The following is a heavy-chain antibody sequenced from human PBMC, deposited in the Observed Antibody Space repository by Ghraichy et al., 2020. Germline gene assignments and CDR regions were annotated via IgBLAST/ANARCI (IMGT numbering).Heavy chain of an antibody. CDR3: ARDYYGEGDPADWGMDV. CDR1: GFTFSSYS. CDR2: ISSSSSTI. Sequence: GGSLRLSCAASGFTFSSYSMNWVRQAPGKGLEWVSYISSSSSTIYYADSVKGRFTISRDNAKNSLYLQMNSLRDEDTAVYYCARDYYGEGDPADWGMDVWGQGTTVTVSS. D-gene: IGHD4-17*01. V-gene: IGHV3-48*02. J-gene: IGHJ6*02.